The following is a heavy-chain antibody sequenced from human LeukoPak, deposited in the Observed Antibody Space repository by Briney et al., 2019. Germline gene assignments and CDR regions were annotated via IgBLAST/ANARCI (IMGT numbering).Heavy chain of an antibody. CDR2: ISSSSSTI. J-gene: IGHJ3*02. CDR3: AGDSPPDM. V-gene: IGHV3-48*01. CDR1: GFTFNKNS. Sequence: GGSLRLSCAASGFTFNKNSMNWVRQAPGKGLEWVSYISSSSSTIYYADSVKGRFTISRDNAKNSLYLQMNSLRADDTAVYYCAGDSPPDMWGQGTMVTVSS.